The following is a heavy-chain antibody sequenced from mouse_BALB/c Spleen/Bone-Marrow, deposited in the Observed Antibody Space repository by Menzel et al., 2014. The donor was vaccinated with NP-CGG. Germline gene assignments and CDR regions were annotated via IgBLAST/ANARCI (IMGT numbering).Heavy chain of an antibody. CDR3: TRRDFYAMDY. Sequence: EVQRVESGGGLVQPGGSMKLSCVASGFTFSNYWMNWVRQSPEKGLEWVAEIRLKSNNYATHYAESVKGRFTISRDDSKSSVYLQMNNLRAEDTGIYYCTRRDFYAMDYWGQGTSVTVSS. CDR2: IRLKSNNYAT. J-gene: IGHJ4*01. CDR1: GFTFSNYW. V-gene: IGHV6-6*02.